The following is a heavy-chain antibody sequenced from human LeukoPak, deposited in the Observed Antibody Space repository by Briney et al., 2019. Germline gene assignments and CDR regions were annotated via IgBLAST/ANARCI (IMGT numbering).Heavy chain of an antibody. CDR2: ISYDRSNK. D-gene: IGHD1-1*01. CDR1: GFTFSSYS. J-gene: IGHJ4*02. Sequence: PGGSLRLSCAASGFTFSSYSMNWVRQAPGKGLEWVVVISYDRSNKYYADSVKGRFTISRDNSKNTLYLQMNSLRAEDTAVYYCARVPTGPQSFGYWGQGTLVTVSS. V-gene: IGHV3-30*03. CDR3: ARVPTGPQSFGY.